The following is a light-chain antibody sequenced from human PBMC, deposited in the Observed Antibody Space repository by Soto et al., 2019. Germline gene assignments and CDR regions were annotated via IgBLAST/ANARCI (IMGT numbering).Light chain of an antibody. CDR1: QSVSRY. CDR3: QQRSNWPIT. V-gene: IGKV3-11*01. CDR2: DAS. Sequence: VVLTKSPATLSLTQGARATLSCRARQSVSRYVAWYQQKPGQAPRLLIYDASNRATGIPARFSGSGSGTDFTLNISSLETEDVAVDYCQQRSNWPITFCQGTRLDNK. J-gene: IGKJ5*01.